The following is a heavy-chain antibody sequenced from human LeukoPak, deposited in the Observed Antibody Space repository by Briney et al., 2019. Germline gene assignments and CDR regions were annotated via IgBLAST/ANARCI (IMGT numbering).Heavy chain of an antibody. D-gene: IGHD5-18*01. Sequence: GGSLRLSCAASGFTFSSYSMNWVRQAPGKGLEWVSSISSSSTYIYYADSVKGRFTISRDNTKNSLYLQMNSLRAEDTAVYYCARDPGIQLWSYYFDYWGPGTLVTVSS. V-gene: IGHV3-21*01. J-gene: IGHJ4*02. CDR3: ARDPGIQLWSYYFDY. CDR1: GFTFSSYS. CDR2: ISSSSTYI.